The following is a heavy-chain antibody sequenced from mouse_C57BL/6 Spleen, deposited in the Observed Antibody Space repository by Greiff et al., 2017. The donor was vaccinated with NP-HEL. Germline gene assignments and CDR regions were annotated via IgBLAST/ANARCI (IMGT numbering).Heavy chain of an antibody. Sequence: VQLQQSGPELVKPGDSVKISCKASGYSFTGYFMNWVMQSHGKSLEWIGRINPYNGDTFYNQKFKGKATLTVDKSSSTAHMELRSLTSEDSAVYYCARIPYSNYFYAMDYRGQGTSVTVSS. CDR1: GYSFTGYF. CDR3: ARIPYSNYFYAMDY. D-gene: IGHD2-5*01. CDR2: INPYNGDT. V-gene: IGHV1-20*01. J-gene: IGHJ4*01.